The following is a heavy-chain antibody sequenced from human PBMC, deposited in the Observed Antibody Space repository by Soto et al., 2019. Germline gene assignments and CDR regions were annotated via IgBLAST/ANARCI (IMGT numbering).Heavy chain of an antibody. CDR1: GFTFSSFE. V-gene: IGHV3-48*03. CDR2: ISSSGTTI. Sequence: EVQLVESGGGLVQPGGSLRLSCAASGFTFSSFEMSWVRQAPGKGLEWLSYISSSGTTIYYADSIKGRFTISRDNAKNSLSLHMSGLRADDTATYFCARIPYSDYSDYWGPGTVVTVSS. D-gene: IGHD4-4*01. J-gene: IGHJ4*02. CDR3: ARIPYSDYSDY.